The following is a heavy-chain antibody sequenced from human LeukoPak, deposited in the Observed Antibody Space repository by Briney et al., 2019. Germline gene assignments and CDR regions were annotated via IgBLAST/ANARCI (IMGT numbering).Heavy chain of an antibody. V-gene: IGHV4-39*01. D-gene: IGHD2-15*01. J-gene: IGHJ4*02. CDR2: IYYSGST. CDR3: ARQAGYCSGGSCYFYFDL. CDR1: GGSMRTSTHY. Sequence: SETLSLTCNVSGGSMRTSTHYWGWIRQPPGKGLEWVGTIYYSGSTYYNPSLKSRLSISVDTSKNQFSLRLDSVTAADTAIYYCARQAGYCSGGSCYFYFDLWGQGTLVTVSS.